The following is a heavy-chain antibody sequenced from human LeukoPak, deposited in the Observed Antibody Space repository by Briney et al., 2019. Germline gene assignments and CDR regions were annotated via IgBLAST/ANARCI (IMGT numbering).Heavy chain of an antibody. D-gene: IGHD5-12*01. V-gene: IGHV4-34*01. J-gene: IGHJ6*03. CDR3: ARSIGYRRYYYYYMDV. Sequence: SETLSLTCAVYGGSFSGYYWSWIRQPPGKGLEWIGEINHSGSTNYNPSLKSRVTISVDTSKNQFSLKLSSVTAADTAVYYCARSIGYRRYYYYYMDVWGKGTTVTVSS. CDR1: GGSFSGYY. CDR2: INHSGST.